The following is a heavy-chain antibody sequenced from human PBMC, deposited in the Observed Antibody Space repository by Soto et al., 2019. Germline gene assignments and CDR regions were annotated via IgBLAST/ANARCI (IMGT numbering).Heavy chain of an antibody. Sequence: QVTLKESGPVLVKPTETLTLTCTVSGFSLSNARMGVSWIRQPPGKALEWLAHIFSNDEKSYSTSLKSRLTLSKDTAKYQVVLIMTNMDPVDTATYYCARKPRDIVGVVAEDYYYYGMDVWGQGTTVTVSS. V-gene: IGHV2-26*01. J-gene: IGHJ6*02. CDR1: GFSLSNARMG. D-gene: IGHD2-15*01. CDR2: IFSNDEK. CDR3: ARKPRDIVGVVAEDYYYYGMDV.